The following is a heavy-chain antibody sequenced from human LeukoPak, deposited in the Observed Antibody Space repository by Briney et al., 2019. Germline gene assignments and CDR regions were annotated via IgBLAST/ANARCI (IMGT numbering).Heavy chain of an antibody. CDR3: ARSRNDYGDYPAYYYMDV. V-gene: IGHV1-69*13. D-gene: IGHD4-17*01. Sequence: SVKVSCKASGGTFSSYAISWVRQAPGQGLEWMGGIIPIFGTANYAQKFQGRVTITADESTSTAYMELSSLRSEDTAVYYCARSRNDYGDYPAYYYMDVWGKGTTVTISS. J-gene: IGHJ6*03. CDR2: IIPIFGTA. CDR1: GGTFSSYA.